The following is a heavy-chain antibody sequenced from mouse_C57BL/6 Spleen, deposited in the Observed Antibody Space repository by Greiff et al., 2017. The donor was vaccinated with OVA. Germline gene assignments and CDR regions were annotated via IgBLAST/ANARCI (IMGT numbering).Heavy chain of an antibody. CDR3: ARCQYYYAMDY. Sequence: VQLQQPGAELVRPGTSVKLSCKASGYTFTSYWMHWVKQRPGQGLEWIGVIDPSDSYTNYNQKFKGKATLTVDTSSSTAYMQLSSLTSEDSAVYYCARCQYYYAMDYWGQGTSVTVSS. J-gene: IGHJ4*01. V-gene: IGHV1-59*01. CDR1: GYTFTSYW. CDR2: IDPSDSYT.